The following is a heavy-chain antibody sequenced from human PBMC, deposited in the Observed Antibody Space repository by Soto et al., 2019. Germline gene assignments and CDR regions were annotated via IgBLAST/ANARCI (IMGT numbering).Heavy chain of an antibody. D-gene: IGHD3-22*01. J-gene: IGHJ3*02. CDR3: ARYYYDSSGFAFDI. CDR1: GFTFSDPY. V-gene: IGHV3-72*01. CDR2: TRNKANSYTT. Sequence: PGRSLRLSCAASGFTFSDPYMDWVRQAPGKGQAWVGRTRNKANSYTTEYAASVRGRFTISRDDSKNSLYLQMNSLKTEDTAVYYCARYYYDSSGFAFDIWGQGTMVTVSS.